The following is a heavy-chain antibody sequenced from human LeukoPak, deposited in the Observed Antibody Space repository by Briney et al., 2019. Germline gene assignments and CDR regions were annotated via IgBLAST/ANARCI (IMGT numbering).Heavy chain of an antibody. CDR2: IYYSGST. V-gene: IGHV4-30-4*01. J-gene: IGHJ4*02. CDR1: GGSISSGDYY. CDR3: ARVSQYYYDFDY. Sequence: PSETLSLTCTVSGGSISSGDYYWSWLRQPPGKGLEWIGYIYYSGSTYYNPSLKSRVTISVDTSKNQFSLKLSSVTAADTAVYYCARVSQYYYDFDYWGQGTLVTVSS. D-gene: IGHD3-22*01.